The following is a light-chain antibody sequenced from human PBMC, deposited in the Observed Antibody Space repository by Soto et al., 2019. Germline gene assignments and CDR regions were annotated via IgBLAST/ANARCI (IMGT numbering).Light chain of an antibody. CDR3: CSYAGSYTLYV. V-gene: IGLV1-51*01. CDR1: SSNIGGNS. Sequence: QAVMTQPPSVSAAPGQKVTISCSGSSSNIGGNSVSWYQQLPGTAPKLLIYDDDKRPSGIPDRFSGSKSGNTASLTISGLQAEDEADYYCCSYAGSYTLYVFGTGTKVTVL. J-gene: IGLJ1*01. CDR2: DDD.